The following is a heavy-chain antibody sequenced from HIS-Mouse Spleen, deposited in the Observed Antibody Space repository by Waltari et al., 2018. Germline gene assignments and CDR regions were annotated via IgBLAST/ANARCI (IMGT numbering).Heavy chain of an antibody. V-gene: IGHV4-59*08. CDR3: ARGGLLAATYYFDY. CDR2: IYYRGST. D-gene: IGHD2-15*01. CDR1: GGSISSYY. J-gene: IGHJ4*02. Sequence: QVQLQESGPGLVKPSETLSLTCTVSGGSISSYYWSWIRPPPGKGLEWIGYIYYRGSTNDNPSLKSRVTISVATSKNQFSLKLSSVTAADTAVYYWARGGLLAATYYFDYWGQGTLVTVSS.